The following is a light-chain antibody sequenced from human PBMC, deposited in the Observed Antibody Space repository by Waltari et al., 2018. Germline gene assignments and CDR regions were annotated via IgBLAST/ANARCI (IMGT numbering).Light chain of an antibody. CDR3: QHYVRLPAT. CDR2: GAS. Sequence: EIVLTQSPGTRSLSPGERATLSCRAGQSVGRTLAWYQHKPGQAPRLLIYGASSRATDIPDRFSGSGSGTDFSLTINRLEPEDFAVYFCQHYVRLPATFGQGTKVEIK. J-gene: IGKJ1*01. V-gene: IGKV3-20*01. CDR1: QSVGRT.